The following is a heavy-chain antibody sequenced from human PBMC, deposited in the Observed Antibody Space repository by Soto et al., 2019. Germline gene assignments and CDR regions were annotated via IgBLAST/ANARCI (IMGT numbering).Heavy chain of an antibody. CDR2: INHSGST. D-gene: IGHD3-22*01. CDR1: GGSFSGYY. J-gene: IGHJ4*02. Sequence: SETLSLTCAVYGGSFSGYYWNCIRQPPGKGLEWIGEINHSGSTNYDPSLKSRVTISVDTSKNQFSLKLSSVTAADTAVYYCARGGRDYDSSGYNFDYWGQGTLVTVSS. V-gene: IGHV4-34*01. CDR3: ARGGRDYDSSGYNFDY.